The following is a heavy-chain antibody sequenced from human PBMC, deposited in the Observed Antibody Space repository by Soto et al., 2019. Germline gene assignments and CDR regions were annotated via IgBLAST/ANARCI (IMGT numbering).Heavy chain of an antibody. CDR2: IYYSGST. CDR1: GGSISRGGYY. CDR3: AGVRAGFFWSGRMDTWFDP. V-gene: IGHV4-31*01. Sequence: QVQLQESGPGLVKPSQTLSLTCTVSGGSISRGGYYWSWIRQQPGKGLEWIAYIYYSGSTYYNPCLRSLVTISLDSAKSHVSLKLSSVTAADTAVYYCAGVRAGFFWSGRMDTWFDPWGAGTLV. J-gene: IGHJ5*02. D-gene: IGHD3-3*01.